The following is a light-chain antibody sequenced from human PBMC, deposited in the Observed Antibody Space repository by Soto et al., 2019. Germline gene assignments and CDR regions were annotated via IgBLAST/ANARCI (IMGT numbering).Light chain of an antibody. CDR2: GAS. CDR1: QSVSSSY. Sequence: TQSPGTLSVSPGDRAPLSCRASQSVSSSYLAWYQQKPGQAPRLLIYGASSRATGIPDRFSGSGSGTDFTLTISRLEPEDFAVYYCQQYGSSPRTFGQGTKVDI. V-gene: IGKV3-20*01. CDR3: QQYGSSPRT. J-gene: IGKJ1*01.